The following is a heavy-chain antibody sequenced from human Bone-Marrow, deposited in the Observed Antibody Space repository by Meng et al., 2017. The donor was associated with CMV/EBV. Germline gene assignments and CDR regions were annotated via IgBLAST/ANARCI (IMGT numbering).Heavy chain of an antibody. V-gene: IGHV4-34*01. D-gene: IGHD3-22*01. CDR3: ARGKYSGGYYPLDY. Sequence: QVQLPQAGGGRVKPSATLSLTCAVYGESFSPYYWTWIRQPPGKGLEWIGEINHSGSTNYNPSLKSRVTISVDTSKNQFSLKLTSVTAADSALYYCARGKYSGGYYPLDYWGQGTLVTVSS. J-gene: IGHJ4*02. CDR1: GESFSPYY. CDR2: INHSGST.